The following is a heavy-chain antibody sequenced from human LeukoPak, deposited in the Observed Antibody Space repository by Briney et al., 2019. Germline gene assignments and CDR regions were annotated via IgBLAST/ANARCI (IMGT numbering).Heavy chain of an antibody. V-gene: IGHV4-39*01. D-gene: IGHD3-3*01. CDR1: GGSISSSSYY. Sequence: KPSETLSLTCTVSGGSISSSSYYWGWIRQPPGKGLEWIGSIYYSGSTYYNPSLKGRVTISVDTSKNQFALKLSSVTAADTAVYYCAHHKADYDFWSGYLNWFDPWGQGTLVTVSS. CDR3: AHHKADYDFWSGYLNWFDP. J-gene: IGHJ5*02. CDR2: IYYSGST.